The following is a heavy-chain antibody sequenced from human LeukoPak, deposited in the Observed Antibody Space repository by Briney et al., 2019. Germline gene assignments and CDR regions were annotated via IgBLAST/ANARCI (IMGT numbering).Heavy chain of an antibody. CDR2: MNPNSGNT. Sequence: ASVKVSCXASGYTFTSYDINWVRQATGQRLEWMGWMNPNSGNTGYAQKFQGRVTITRNTSISTAYMELSSLRSEDTAVYYCARGVVVVPAAIDAFDIWGQGTMVTVSS. CDR1: GYTFTSYD. D-gene: IGHD2-2*01. CDR3: ARGVVVVPAAIDAFDI. V-gene: IGHV1-8*03. J-gene: IGHJ3*02.